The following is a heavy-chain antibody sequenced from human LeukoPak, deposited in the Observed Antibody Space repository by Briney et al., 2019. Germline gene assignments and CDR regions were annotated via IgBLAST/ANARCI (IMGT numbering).Heavy chain of an antibody. CDR3: ARDLGYCTNGVCHTRFDY. V-gene: IGHV3-53*01. D-gene: IGHD2-8*01. CDR2: IYSGGST. Sequence: GGSLRLSCAASGFTVSSNYMSWVRQAPGKGLEWVSVIYSGGSTYYADSVKGRFTTSRDNTKGSLFLQLNSLRAEDTAVYYCARDLGYCTNGVCHTRFDYWGQGTLVAVSS. J-gene: IGHJ4*02. CDR1: GFTVSSNY.